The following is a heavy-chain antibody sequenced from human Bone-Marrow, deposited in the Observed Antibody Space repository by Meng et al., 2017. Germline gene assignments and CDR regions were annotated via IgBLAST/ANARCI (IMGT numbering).Heavy chain of an antibody. D-gene: IGHD6-19*01. V-gene: IGHV1-69*05. J-gene: IGHJ4*02. CDR1: GGTRPFRRYG. Sequence: SVKVSCKASGGTRPFRRYGISWVRQAPGQGLEWMGGIIPIFGTANYAQKFQGRVTITRDTSASTAYMELSSLRSEDTAVYYCARGPVKEAVAGTIFDYWGQGTLVTVSS. CDR2: IIPIFGTA. CDR3: ARGPVKEAVAGTIFDY.